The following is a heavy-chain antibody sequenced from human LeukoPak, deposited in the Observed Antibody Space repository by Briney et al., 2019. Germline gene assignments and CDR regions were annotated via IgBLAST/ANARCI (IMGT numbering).Heavy chain of an antibody. CDR1: GYSFTSYW. CDR3: ARQTAMGRSGDY. CDR2: IDPSDSDI. J-gene: IGHJ4*02. V-gene: IGHV5-51*01. Sequence: GESLKISCKASGYSFTSYWLGWVRQMPGKGPEWIGIIDPSDSDIRYTPSFQGQVTISADKSLSTAYLQWNSMKASDTAIYYCARQTAMGRSGDYWGQGTLVTVSS. D-gene: IGHD7-27*01.